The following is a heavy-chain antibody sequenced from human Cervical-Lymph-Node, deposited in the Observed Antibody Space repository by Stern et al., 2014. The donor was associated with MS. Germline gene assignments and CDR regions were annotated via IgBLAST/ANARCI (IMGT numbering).Heavy chain of an antibody. Sequence: QVQLVQSGAEVKKPGASVRVSCKASGYTFIGYYIHWVRQAPGQGLEWMGRINSNSGGTNYAQKFQGRVTMTRDTSISTAYMELSSLTSDDTAVYYCARPEEPLGSGRRYFDSWAREPWSPSPQ. CDR2: INSNSGGT. CDR3: ARPEEPLGSGRRYFDS. CDR1: GYTFIGYY. J-gene: IGHJ4*02. V-gene: IGHV1-2*06. D-gene: IGHD6-19*01.